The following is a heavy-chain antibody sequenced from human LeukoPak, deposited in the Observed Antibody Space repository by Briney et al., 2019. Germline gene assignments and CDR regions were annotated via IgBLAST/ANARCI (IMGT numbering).Heavy chain of an antibody. J-gene: IGHJ3*02. CDR1: GFTVSSNY. CDR3: ARHSGSYRRAFDI. CDR2: IYSGGST. V-gene: IGHV3-66*04. D-gene: IGHD1-26*01. Sequence: GGSLRLSCAASGFTVSSNYMSWVRQAPGKGLEWVSVIYSGGSTYYADSVKGRFTFSRDNSKNTLYLQMNSLRAEDTAVYYCARHSGSYRRAFDIWGQGTMVTVSS.